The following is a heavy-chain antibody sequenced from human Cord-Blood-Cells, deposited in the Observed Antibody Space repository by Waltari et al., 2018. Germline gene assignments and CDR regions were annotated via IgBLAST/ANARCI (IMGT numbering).Heavy chain of an antibody. CDR3: ARSNYDSSGYYDY. V-gene: IGHV4-59*01. CDR2: IYYSGST. CDR1: GGSISSYY. Sequence: QVQLQESGPGLVKPSETLSLTCTVSGGSISSYYWRWIRQPPGKGLEWIGYIYYSGSTNYNPSLKSRVTISVDTSKNQFSLKLSSVTAADTAVYYCARSNYDSSGYYDYWGQGTLVTVSS. D-gene: IGHD3-22*01. J-gene: IGHJ4*02.